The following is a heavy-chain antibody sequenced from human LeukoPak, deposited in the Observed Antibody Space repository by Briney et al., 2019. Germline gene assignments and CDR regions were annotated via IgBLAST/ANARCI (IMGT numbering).Heavy chain of an antibody. CDR1: GFTFSSYE. CDR2: ISSSGSTI. CDR3: ARDALWFGSPGWFDP. V-gene: IGHV3-48*03. Sequence: GGSLRLXCAASGFTFSSYEMNWVRQAPGKELEWVSYISSSGSTIYYADSVKGRFTISRDNAKNSLYLQMNSLRAEDTAVYYCARDALWFGSPGWFDPWGQGTLVTVSS. D-gene: IGHD3-10*01. J-gene: IGHJ5*02.